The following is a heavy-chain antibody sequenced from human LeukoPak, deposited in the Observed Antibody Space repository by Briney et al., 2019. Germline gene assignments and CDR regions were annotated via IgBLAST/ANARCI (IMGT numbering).Heavy chain of an antibody. CDR1: GYTFTSYG. Sequence: ASVKVSCKASGYTFTSYGISWVRQAPGQGLEWMGWISAYNSNTNYAQKLQGRVTMTTDTSTSTAYMELRSLRSDDTDVYSCARGGLWFRESNWFDPWGQGTLVTVSS. V-gene: IGHV1-18*01. CDR2: ISAYNSNT. D-gene: IGHD3-10*01. CDR3: ARGGLWFRESNWFDP. J-gene: IGHJ5*02.